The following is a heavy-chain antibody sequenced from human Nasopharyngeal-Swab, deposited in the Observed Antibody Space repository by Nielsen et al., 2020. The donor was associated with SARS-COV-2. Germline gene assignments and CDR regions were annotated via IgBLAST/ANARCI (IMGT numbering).Heavy chain of an antibody. D-gene: IGHD3-10*01. Sequence: SETLSLTCTVSGGSISSGGYYWSWIRQRPGKGLEWIGYIYYSGSTYYNPSLKSRVTISVDTSKNQFSLKLSSVTAADTAVYYCARAILWFGELFPYFDYWGQGTLVTVSS. CDR1: GGSISSGGYY. V-gene: IGHV4-31*03. CDR3: ARAILWFGELFPYFDY. CDR2: IYYSGST. J-gene: IGHJ4*02.